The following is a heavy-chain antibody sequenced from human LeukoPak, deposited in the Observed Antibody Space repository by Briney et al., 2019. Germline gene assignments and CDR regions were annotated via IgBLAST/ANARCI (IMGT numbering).Heavy chain of an antibody. CDR1: GGSFRGYF. V-gene: IGHV4-34*01. Sequence: SETLSLTCAVYGGSFRGYFWTWIRQPPGKALEWIGEINHSGDTDHHPSLKSRVTMSIDMSKNQFSLNLTSVTAADTAVYYCARGRYSSGWYGGYFQHWGQGALVIVSS. D-gene: IGHD6-19*01. CDR3: ARGRYSSGWYGGYFQH. J-gene: IGHJ1*01. CDR2: INHSGDT.